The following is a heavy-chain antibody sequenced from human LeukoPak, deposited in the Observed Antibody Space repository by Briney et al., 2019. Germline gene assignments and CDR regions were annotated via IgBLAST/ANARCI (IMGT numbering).Heavy chain of an antibody. V-gene: IGHV4-4*02. CDR1: GGSISSSNW. D-gene: IGHD3-9*01. CDR3: ARRPLRYAVIGYNYMDV. CDR2: INHSGST. Sequence: PSGTLSLTCAVSGGSISSSNWWSWIRQPPGKGLEWMGEINHSGSTNHNPSLKSRVTISVDTSTNQFSLKLTSVTAADTAVYYCARRPLRYAVIGYNYMDVWGRGTTVTISS. J-gene: IGHJ6*03.